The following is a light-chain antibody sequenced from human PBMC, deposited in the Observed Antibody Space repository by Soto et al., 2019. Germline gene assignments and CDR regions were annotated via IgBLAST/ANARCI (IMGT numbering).Light chain of an antibody. J-gene: IGKJ4*01. V-gene: IGKV3-11*01. CDR3: EHRRTGPLI. Sequence: EIVLTQSPATLSLSPGERATLSCRASQTVDNYIAWYQQKPGQAPRLLIYDASNRATGIPARFSGSGSGTDFLFPFSSLGPEVFAVYYWEHRRTGPLILGGGTRGDIK. CDR2: DAS. CDR1: QTVDNY.